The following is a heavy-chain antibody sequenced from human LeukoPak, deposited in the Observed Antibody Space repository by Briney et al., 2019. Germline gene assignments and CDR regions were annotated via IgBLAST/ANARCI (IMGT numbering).Heavy chain of an antibody. CDR3: ATFPYYFDSSGSYYFDF. CDR1: GFTFSNYG. D-gene: IGHD3-22*01. CDR2: IRYDGTNK. Sequence: PGGSLRLSCAASGFTFSNYGMHWVRQAPDKGLEWVAFIRYDGTNKYYADSVKGRFTISRDNSKNTLYLQMNSLRAEDTAVFYCATFPYYFDSSGSYYFDFWGQGTLVTVSS. V-gene: IGHV3-30*02. J-gene: IGHJ4*02.